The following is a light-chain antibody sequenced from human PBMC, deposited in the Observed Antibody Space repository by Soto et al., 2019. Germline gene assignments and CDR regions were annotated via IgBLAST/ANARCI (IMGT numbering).Light chain of an antibody. Sequence: EIVLTQSAGALSLSPGEGATLSCRASQSVSRNYLAWYQQKPGQAPRLLIYTASRRATGIPDRFSGSGSGTDFTFTISSLRPEDIATYYCQQYLNVPLTFGQGTRLEIK. CDR1: QSVSRNY. CDR3: QQYLNVPLT. CDR2: TAS. V-gene: IGKV3-20*01. J-gene: IGKJ5*01.